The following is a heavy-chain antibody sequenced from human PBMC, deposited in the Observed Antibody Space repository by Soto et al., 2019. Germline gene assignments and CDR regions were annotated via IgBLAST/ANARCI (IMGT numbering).Heavy chain of an antibody. CDR3: ARGQGYYGMDV. CDR2: IISILGIA. Sequence: QVQLVQSGAEVKKPGSSVKVSCKASGGTFSSYTISWVRQAPGQGLEWMGRIISILGIANYAQKFQGRVTITADKSTSTAYMELSSLRSEDTAVYYCARGQGYYGMDVWGQGTTVTVSS. V-gene: IGHV1-69*02. CDR1: GGTFSSYT. J-gene: IGHJ6*02.